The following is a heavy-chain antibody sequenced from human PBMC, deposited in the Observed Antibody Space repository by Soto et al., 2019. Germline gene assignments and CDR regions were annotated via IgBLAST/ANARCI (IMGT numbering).Heavy chain of an antibody. V-gene: IGHV1-2*02. CDR1: GDTFTGYY. CDR2: INPNSGGP. Sequence: QVHLLQSGAAVKKHGASVKVSCKAPGDTFTGYYMHWVRQAPGQWLEWMGWINPNSGGPNYAQKFQGRVTMTRDTPISTDYMELSMLSSDYTAVYYCARARRPDAFDIWGQGTMVTVSS. J-gene: IGHJ3*02. CDR3: ARARRPDAFDI.